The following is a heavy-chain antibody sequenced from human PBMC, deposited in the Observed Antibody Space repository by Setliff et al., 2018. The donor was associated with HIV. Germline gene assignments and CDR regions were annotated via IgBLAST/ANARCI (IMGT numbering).Heavy chain of an antibody. D-gene: IGHD2-2*01. CDR3: ASRRLLGYCSSTSCYRLAQRGNWFDS. CDR1: GDSASNSRYY. V-gene: IGHV4-39*01. Sequence: SETLSLTCTVSGDSASNSRYYWAWIRQPPGKGLEYIGSIHYDEKTYYNPSLKSRVTISIYKSKNQFSVKLTSVTDADTAVYYCASRRLLGYCSSTSCYRLAQRGNWFDSWGQGTLVTVSS. CDR2: IHYDEKT. J-gene: IGHJ5*01.